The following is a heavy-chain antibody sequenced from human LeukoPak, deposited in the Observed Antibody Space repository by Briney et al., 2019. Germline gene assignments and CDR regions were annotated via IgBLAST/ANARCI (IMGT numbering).Heavy chain of an antibody. CDR2: INPNSGGT. D-gene: IGHD2-2*01. CDR3: ARDMYIVVVPVASGYYYGMDV. J-gene: IGHJ6*02. V-gene: IGHV1-2*02. Sequence: ASVKVSCKASGYTFTGYYMHWVRQAPGQGLEWMGWINPNSGGTNYAQKFQGRVTMTRDTSISTAYMELSRLRSDDTAVYYCARDMYIVVVPVASGYYYGMDVWGQGTTVTVSS. CDR1: GYTFTGYY.